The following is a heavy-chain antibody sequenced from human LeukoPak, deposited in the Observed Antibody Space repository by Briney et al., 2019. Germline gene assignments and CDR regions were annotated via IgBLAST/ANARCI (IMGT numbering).Heavy chain of an antibody. CDR1: GASISSYY. CDR2: ISYSGST. D-gene: IGHD3-10*01. V-gene: IGHV4-59*08. Sequence: SETLSLTCTVSGASISSYYWSGIRQPPGKGLEWIGYISYSGSTNYNPSLKSRVTISADTSKNQVSLTLSSVTAADTAVYYCARHPELYFFDYWGQGTLVTVSS. J-gene: IGHJ4*02. CDR3: ARHPELYFFDY.